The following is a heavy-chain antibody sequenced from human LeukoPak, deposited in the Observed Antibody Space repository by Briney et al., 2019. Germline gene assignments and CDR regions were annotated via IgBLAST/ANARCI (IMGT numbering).Heavy chain of an antibody. CDR2: IYYSGST. V-gene: IGHV4-31*03. D-gene: IGHD5-12*01. Sequence: SQTPSLTCTVSGGSISSGGYYWSWIRQHPGKGLEWIGYIYYSGSTYYNPSLKSRVTISVDTSKNQFSLKLSSVTAADTAVYYCARVKIVATTNWFDPWGQGTLVTVSS. CDR3: ARVKIVATTNWFDP. J-gene: IGHJ5*02. CDR1: GGSISSGGYY.